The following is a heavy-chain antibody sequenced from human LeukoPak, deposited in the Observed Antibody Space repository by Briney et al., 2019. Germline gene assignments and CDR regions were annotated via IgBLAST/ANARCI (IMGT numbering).Heavy chain of an antibody. CDR3: AKDLYCSSTSCSLFDY. V-gene: IGHV3-23*01. Sequence: GGSLRLSCAASGFTFSSYAMSWVRQAPGKGLEWVSAISGSGGSTYYADSVKGRFTISRDNSKNTLYLQMNSLRAEDTAVYYCAKDLYCSSTSCSLFDYWGQGTLVTVSS. D-gene: IGHD2-2*01. J-gene: IGHJ4*02. CDR2: ISGSGGST. CDR1: GFTFSSYA.